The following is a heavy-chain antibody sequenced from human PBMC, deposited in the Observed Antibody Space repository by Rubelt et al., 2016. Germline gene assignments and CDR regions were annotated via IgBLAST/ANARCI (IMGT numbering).Heavy chain of an antibody. J-gene: IGHJ4*02. CDR1: GESFSGYF. CDR2: VDHSGNS. D-gene: IGHD5-18*01. Sequence: QVQLQQWGAGLLKPSETLSLTCAVSGESFSGYFWNWIRQPPGKGLEWIGEVDHSGNSNYNPSLKSRVTMSVDTSRNHFSLNLTSVTAADTAVYFCARDRHNYGPVDYWGQGILVTVSS. V-gene: IGHV4-34*01. CDR3: ARDRHNYGPVDY.